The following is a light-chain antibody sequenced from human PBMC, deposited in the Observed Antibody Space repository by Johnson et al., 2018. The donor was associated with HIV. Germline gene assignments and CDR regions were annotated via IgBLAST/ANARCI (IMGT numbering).Light chain of an antibody. CDR2: KNH. CDR3: GAWDSSLNAYV. J-gene: IGLJ1*01. CDR1: SSNIGNNY. Sequence: QSVLSQPPSVSAAPGQKVTISCSGSSSNIGNNYVSWYQQLPGTPPKLLIFKNHERPSGNPDRFFGSKSGTSATLDITGLQTGDEGDYYCGAWDSSLNAYVFGAVTKVTVL. V-gene: IGLV1-51*02.